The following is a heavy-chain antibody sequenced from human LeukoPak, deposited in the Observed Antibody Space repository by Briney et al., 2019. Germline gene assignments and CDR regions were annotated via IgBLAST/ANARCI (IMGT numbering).Heavy chain of an antibody. Sequence: SETLSLTCTVSGGSLSSSRYYWGWLRQSPGTGLEWIGTIYYSRNTYYNPSLKRRVTISVDTSKNQFSLKVSSVTAADTAVYYWARQSDSGSWYQAHYTYYMDVWGKGTTVTISS. J-gene: IGHJ6*03. CDR1: GGSLSSSRYY. CDR3: ARQSDSGSWYQAHYTYYMDV. D-gene: IGHD6-13*01. CDR2: IYYSRNT. V-gene: IGHV4-39*01.